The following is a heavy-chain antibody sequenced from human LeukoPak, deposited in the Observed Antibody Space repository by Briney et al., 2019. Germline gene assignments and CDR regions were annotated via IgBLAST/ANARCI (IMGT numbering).Heavy chain of an antibody. V-gene: IGHV4-34*01. CDR2: INHSGST. J-gene: IGHJ5*02. CDR3: ARGLFKYSSSRYGNNWFDP. D-gene: IGHD6-13*01. CDR1: GGSFSGYY. Sequence: QTSETLSLTCAVYGGSFSGYYWSWIRQPPGKGLEWIGEINHSGSTNYNPSLKSRVTISVDTSKNQFSLKLSSVTAADTAVYYCARGLFKYSSSRYGNNWFDPRGQGTLVTVSS.